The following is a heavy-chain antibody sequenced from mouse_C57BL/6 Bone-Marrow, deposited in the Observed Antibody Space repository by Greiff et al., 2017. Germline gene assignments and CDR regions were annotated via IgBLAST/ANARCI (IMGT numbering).Heavy chain of an antibody. CDR3: AREEDDYPFAY. J-gene: IGHJ3*01. CDR2: IDPSDSYT. V-gene: IGHV1-50*01. Sequence: QVHVKQPGAELVKPGASVKLSCKASGYTFTSYWMQWVKQRPGQGLEWIGEIDPSDSYTNYNQKFKCKATLTVDTSSSTAYMQLSSLTSEDSAVYYCAREEDDYPFAYWGQGTLVTVSA. CDR1: GYTFTSYW. D-gene: IGHD2-4*01.